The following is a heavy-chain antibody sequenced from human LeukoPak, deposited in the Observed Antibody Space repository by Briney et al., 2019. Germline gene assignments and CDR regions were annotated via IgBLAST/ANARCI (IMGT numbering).Heavy chain of an antibody. V-gene: IGHV3-23*01. CDR3: AKTEGSAFDI. J-gene: IGHJ3*02. Sequence: PGGCLRLSCAASGFTFSSYALSGVPHAPGKGLVWVSDLSGSGGSTYYTDSVRGRFTISRDNSKNTLYLQMNSLRAEDTAVYYCAKTEGSAFDIWGQGTMVTVSS. CDR1: GFTFSSYA. CDR2: LSGSGGST.